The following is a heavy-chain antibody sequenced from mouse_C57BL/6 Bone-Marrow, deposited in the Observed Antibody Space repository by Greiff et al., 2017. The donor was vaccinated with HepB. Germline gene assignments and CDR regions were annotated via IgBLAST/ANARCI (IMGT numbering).Heavy chain of an antibody. Sequence: QVHVKQSGAELVKPGASVKISCKASGYAFSSYWMNWVKQRPGKGLEWIGQIYPGDGDTNYNGKFKGKATLTADKSSSTAYMQLSSLTSEDSAVYFCAREGLLRGDYYAMDYWGQGTSVTVSS. J-gene: IGHJ4*01. V-gene: IGHV1-80*01. CDR3: AREGLLRGDYYAMDY. CDR1: GYAFSSYW. CDR2: IYPGDGDT. D-gene: IGHD2-3*01.